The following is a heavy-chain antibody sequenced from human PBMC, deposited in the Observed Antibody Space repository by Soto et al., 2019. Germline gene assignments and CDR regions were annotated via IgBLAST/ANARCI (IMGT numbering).Heavy chain of an antibody. D-gene: IGHD3-22*01. Sequence: NPSETLSLTCTVSGGSISSGDYYWSWIRQPPGKGLEWIGYIYYSGSTYYNPSLKSRVTISVDTSKNQFSLKLSSVTAADTAVYYCARTSITMIVVALPNWFDPWGQGTLVTVSS. J-gene: IGHJ5*02. CDR2: IYYSGST. CDR1: GGSISSGDYY. CDR3: ARTSITMIVVALPNWFDP. V-gene: IGHV4-30-4*01.